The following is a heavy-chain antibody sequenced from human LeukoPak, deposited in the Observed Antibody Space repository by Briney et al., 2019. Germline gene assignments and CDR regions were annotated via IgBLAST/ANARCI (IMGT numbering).Heavy chain of an antibody. CDR2: ISHNENT. Sequence: SETLSLTCAVYGGSFSGYYWNWIRQPRGKGLEWIGEISHNENTNYSPPLKSRLTISIDTSKNQFSLKLSSVTAADTAVYYCASSGSRWLIDKTYSPYWGQGTLVTVSS. CDR3: ASSGSRWLIDKTYSPY. V-gene: IGHV4-34*01. J-gene: IGHJ4*02. CDR1: GGSFSGYY. D-gene: IGHD3-22*01.